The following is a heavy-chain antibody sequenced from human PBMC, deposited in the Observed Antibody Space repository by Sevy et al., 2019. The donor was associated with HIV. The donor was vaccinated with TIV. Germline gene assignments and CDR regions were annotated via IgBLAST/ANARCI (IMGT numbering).Heavy chain of an antibody. V-gene: IGHV4-31*03. CDR1: GGSISSGGYY. CDR2: IYYGGST. D-gene: IGHD3-22*01. J-gene: IGHJ5*02. CDR3: ARGTQKRGYYDSSGYSSPQSWFDP. Sequence: SETLSLTCTVSGGSISSGGYYWSWIRQHPGKGLEWIGYIYYGGSTYYNPSLKSRVTISVDTSKNQFSLKLSSVTAADTAVYYCARGTQKRGYYDSSGYSSPQSWFDPWGQGTLVTVSS.